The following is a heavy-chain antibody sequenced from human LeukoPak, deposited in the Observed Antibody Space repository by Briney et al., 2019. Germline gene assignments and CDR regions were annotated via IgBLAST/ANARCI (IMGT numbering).Heavy chain of an antibody. CDR2: TVGCGPDS. V-gene: IGHV3-23*01. CDR1: GFLSRNYA. J-gene: IGHJ4*02. D-gene: IGHD3-9*01. Sequence: AESLRLSCTDSGFLSRNYALSCPPQAPGKLLYSVSATVGCGPDSYYADSVKGRFTTSRDHPRNTLYLQMNSLRAEDTAVYCAKWGDYDVLTGYYDPDNWGQGTLVTVSS. CDR3: AKWGDYDVLTGYYDPDN.